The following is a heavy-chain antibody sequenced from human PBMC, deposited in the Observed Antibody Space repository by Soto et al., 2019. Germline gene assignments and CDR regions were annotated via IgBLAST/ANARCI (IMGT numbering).Heavy chain of an antibody. V-gene: IGHV3-48*02. CDR3: ARGPSSSWYRWFDP. CDR1: GFTFSTYS. Sequence: GGSLRLSCAASGFTFSTYSMNWVRQAPGKGPEWVSYISYSSSTIYYADSVKGRFTISRDNAKNSLYLQMNSLRDEDTAVYYCARGPSSSWYRWFDPWGQGTLVTV. CDR2: ISYSSSTI. J-gene: IGHJ5*02. D-gene: IGHD6-13*01.